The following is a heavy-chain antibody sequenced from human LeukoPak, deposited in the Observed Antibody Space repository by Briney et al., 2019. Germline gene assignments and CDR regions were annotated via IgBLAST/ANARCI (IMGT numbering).Heavy chain of an antibody. Sequence: GASVKVSCKVSGYTLTELSMHWVRQAPGKGLEWMGWMNPNSGNTGYAQKFQGRVTMTRNTSISTAYMELSSLRSEDTAVYYCARGGEGFDYWGQGTLVTVSS. CDR1: GYTLTELS. CDR3: ARGGEGFDY. V-gene: IGHV1-8*01. CDR2: MNPNSGNT. J-gene: IGHJ4*02. D-gene: IGHD3-10*01.